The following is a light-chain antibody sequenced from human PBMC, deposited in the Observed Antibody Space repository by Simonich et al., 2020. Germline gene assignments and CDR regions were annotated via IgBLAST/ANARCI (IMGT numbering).Light chain of an antibody. CDR3: QQYGSSLFT. Sequence: EIVLTQSPGTLSLSPGERATLSCRASQSVSRSYLAWYQQKPGQAPRLLNYGASSRATGIPDRFSGSGSGTDFTLTISRLEPEDFAVYYCQQYGSSLFTFGPGTKVDIK. V-gene: IGKV3-20*01. CDR2: GAS. J-gene: IGKJ3*01. CDR1: QSVSRSY.